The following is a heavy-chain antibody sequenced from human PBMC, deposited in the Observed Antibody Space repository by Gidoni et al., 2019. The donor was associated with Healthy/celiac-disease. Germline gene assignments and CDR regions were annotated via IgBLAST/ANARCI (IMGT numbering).Heavy chain of an antibody. CDR2: LVPEDGET. CDR3: ATGKIPYCGGDCYFAYYYGMDV. V-gene: IGHV1-24*01. J-gene: IGHJ6*02. D-gene: IGHD2-21*02. CDR1: GYTLPELS. Sequence: QVQLVQSGAEVKKPGASVKVSCKVSGYTLPELSMHWVLPAPGKGLEWMGGLVPEDGETIYAQKFQGRVTMTEDTSTDTAYMELSSLRSEDTAVYYCATGKIPYCGGDCYFAYYYGMDVWGQGTTVTVSS.